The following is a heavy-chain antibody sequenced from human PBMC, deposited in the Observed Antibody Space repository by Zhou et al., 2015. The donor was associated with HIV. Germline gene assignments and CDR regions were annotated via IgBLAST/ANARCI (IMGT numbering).Heavy chain of an antibody. Sequence: EVQLVESGGRLGPAWGSLKVSCEASGFTFRGSAIHWVRQASGKGLEWVGRIRSKVNQYATAYAASVKGRFSISRDDSKNTAFLHMNSLKIEDTAVYYCTGRTPGGMDVWGQGTTVTVSS. D-gene: IGHD1-14*01. J-gene: IGHJ6*02. V-gene: IGHV3-73*02. CDR2: IRSKVNQYAT. CDR3: TGRTPGGMDV. CDR1: GFTFRGSA.